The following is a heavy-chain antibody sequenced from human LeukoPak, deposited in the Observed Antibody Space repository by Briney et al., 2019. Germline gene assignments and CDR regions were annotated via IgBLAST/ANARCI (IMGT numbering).Heavy chain of an antibody. CDR2: IRSKAYGGPT. D-gene: IGHD3-3*01. CDR1: GFTFSDYA. Sequence: PGGSLRLSCTASGFTFSDYAMSWFRQAPGKGLEWVGFIRSKAYGGPTEYAASVKGRFTISRDHSKSIAYLQMNSLKTEDTAVYYCTRGRFLEWLYFDYWGQGTLVTVSS. J-gene: IGHJ4*02. CDR3: TRGRFLEWLYFDY. V-gene: IGHV3-49*03.